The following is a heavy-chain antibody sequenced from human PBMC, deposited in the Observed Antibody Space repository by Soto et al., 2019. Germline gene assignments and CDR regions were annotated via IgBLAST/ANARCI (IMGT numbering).Heavy chain of an antibody. J-gene: IGHJ4*02. CDR1: GFTFRSYA. V-gene: IGHV3-23*01. Sequence: PGGFLRLSCAASGFTFRSYAMSWVRQAPGKGLEWVSSINNSGDSTYYADSVKGRFTISRDNSKNTLCLQMNSLRADDTAIYYCASRQAGSTVTASRDYWGQGTLVTVSS. CDR3: ASRQAGSTVTASRDY. CDR2: INNSGDST. D-gene: IGHD4-17*01.